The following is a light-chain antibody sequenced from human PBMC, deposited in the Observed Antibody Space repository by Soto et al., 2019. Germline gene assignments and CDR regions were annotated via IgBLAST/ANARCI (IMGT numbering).Light chain of an antibody. CDR1: SSDDGGYNY. Sequence: QSALTQPASVSGSPGQSITISCTGTSSDDGGYNYVSWYQQHPGKAPKLMIYEVSNRPSGVSNRFSGSKSGNTASLTISGLQAEDEADYYCSSYTSRSTLDYVFGSGTKVTVL. CDR3: SSYTSRSTLDYV. V-gene: IGLV2-14*01. CDR2: EVS. J-gene: IGLJ1*01.